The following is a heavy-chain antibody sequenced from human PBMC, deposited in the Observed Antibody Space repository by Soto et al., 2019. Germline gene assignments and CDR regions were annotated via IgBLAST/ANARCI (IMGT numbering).Heavy chain of an antibody. J-gene: IGHJ4*02. CDR3: AGGVPSGRLPYFDY. CDR2: IYYSGST. D-gene: IGHD3-10*01. V-gene: IGHV4-59*01. Sequence: SETLSLTCSVSGGSIRNSYWSWIRQPPGKGLEWIGYIYYSGSTNYTPALNSRVTISVDTSKHQFSRQVSSVTAADTAVYYCAGGVPSGRLPYFDYWGQGTLVTVSS. CDR1: GGSIRNSY.